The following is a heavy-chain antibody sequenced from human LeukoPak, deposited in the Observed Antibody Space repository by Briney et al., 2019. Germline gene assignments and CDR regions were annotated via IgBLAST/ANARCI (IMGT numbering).Heavy chain of an antibody. J-gene: IGHJ4*02. CDR1: GFTFSSYE. CDR3: ARGPTNGQAFDY. V-gene: IGHV3-48*03. CDR2: ISSSGSTI. Sequence: PGGSLRLSCAASGFTFSSYEMNWVRQAPGKGLEWVSYISSSGSTIYYADSVKGRFTISRDNAKNSLYLQMDSLRAEDTAVYWCARGPTNGQAFDYWGQGTLVSVSS. D-gene: IGHD2-8*01.